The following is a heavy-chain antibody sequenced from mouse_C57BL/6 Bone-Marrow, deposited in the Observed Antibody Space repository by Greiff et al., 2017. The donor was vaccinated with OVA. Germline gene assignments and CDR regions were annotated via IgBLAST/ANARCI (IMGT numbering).Heavy chain of an antibody. CDR1: GYTFTSYW. CDR2: IYPGSGST. Sequence: QVQLQQPGAALVKPGASVKMSCKASGYTFTSYWITWVKQWPGQGLEWIGDIYPGSGSTNYNEKLKSKATLTVDTSYSTAYMQRSSLTSEDSAVYYSARAPALGYWDQGTTLTVTS. V-gene: IGHV1-55*01. CDR3: ARAPALGY. J-gene: IGHJ2*01.